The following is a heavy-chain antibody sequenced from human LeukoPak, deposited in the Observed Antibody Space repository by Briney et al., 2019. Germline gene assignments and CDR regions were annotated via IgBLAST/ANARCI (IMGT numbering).Heavy chain of an antibody. CDR3: AKEYYDILTGYYWFDY. J-gene: IGHJ4*02. Sequence: GGSLRLSCAASGFTFDDYAMHWVRQAPGKGLEWVSGISWNSGGIGYADSVKGRFTISRDNAKNSLYLQMNSLRAEDTALYYCAKEYYDILTGYYWFDYWGQGTLVTVSS. V-gene: IGHV3-9*01. CDR1: GFTFDDYA. CDR2: ISWNSGGI. D-gene: IGHD3-9*01.